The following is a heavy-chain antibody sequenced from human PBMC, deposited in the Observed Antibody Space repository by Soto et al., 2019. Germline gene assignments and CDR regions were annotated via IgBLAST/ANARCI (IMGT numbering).Heavy chain of an antibody. CDR2: ISGSGGST. J-gene: IGHJ6*03. Sequence: GGSLRLSCAASGFTFSSYAMSWVRQAPGKGLEWVSAISGSGGSTYYADSVKGRFTISRDNSKNTLYLQMNSLRAEDTVVYYCAKDKPDYGSGSYYNFLYYYYYYYMDVWGKGTTVTVSS. V-gene: IGHV3-23*01. CDR1: GFTFSSYA. CDR3: AKDKPDYGSGSYYNFLYYYYYYYMDV. D-gene: IGHD3-10*01.